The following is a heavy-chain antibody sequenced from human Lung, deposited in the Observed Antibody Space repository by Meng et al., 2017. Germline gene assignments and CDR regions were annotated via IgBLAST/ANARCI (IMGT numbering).Heavy chain of an antibody. CDR1: GDKFPDYS. CDR2: IDPKSGDT. J-gene: IGHJ4*02. CDR3: ARDEDISAAGKLFGDY. D-gene: IGHD6-13*01. Sequence: PRDAGKVHSEPSGDKFPDYSLHWVRRAPGQGLEWMGRIDPKSGDTHYAQRFQGRVTMTGDTSISTAYMELSGLRSDDTAMYYCARDEDISAAGKLFGDYWGQGTLVTVSS. V-gene: IGHV1-2*06.